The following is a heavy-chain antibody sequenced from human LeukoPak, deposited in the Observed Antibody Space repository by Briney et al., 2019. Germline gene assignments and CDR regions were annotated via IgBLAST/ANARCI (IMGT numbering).Heavy chain of an antibody. V-gene: IGHV3-9*01. D-gene: IGHD3-22*01. CDR2: ISWNSGSI. CDR3: AKDKASSGYHPSYYFDY. CDR1: GFTFDDYA. J-gene: IGHJ4*02. Sequence: PGRSLRLSCAASGFTFDDYAMHWVRQAPGKGLEWVSGISWNSGSIGYADSVKGRFTISRDNAKNSLYLQMNSLRAEDTALYYCAKDKASSGYHPSYYFDYWGQGTLVTVSS.